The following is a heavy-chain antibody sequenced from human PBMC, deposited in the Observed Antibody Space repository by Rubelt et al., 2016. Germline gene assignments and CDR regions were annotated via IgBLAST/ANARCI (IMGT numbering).Heavy chain of an antibody. Sequence: APGKGLEWVAVIWYDGSNKYYADSVKGRFTISRDNSKNTLYLQMNNLRAEDTAVYYCARDLTSGYFDHWGQGTLVTVSS. CDR3: ARDLTSGYFDH. CDR2: IWYDGSNK. V-gene: IGHV3-33*01. J-gene: IGHJ4*02. D-gene: IGHD3-10*01.